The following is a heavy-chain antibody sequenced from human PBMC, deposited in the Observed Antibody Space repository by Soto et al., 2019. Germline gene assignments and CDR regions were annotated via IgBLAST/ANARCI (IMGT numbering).Heavy chain of an antibody. CDR2: IVREGSEK. D-gene: IGHD4-17*01. J-gene: IGHJ5*01. CDR3: ARDDDYDDNGLDS. V-gene: IGHV3-33*01. CDR1: GFAFSSHG. Sequence: QVQLVESGGGVVQPGRSLRLSCAASGFAFSSHGMHWVRQAPGRGLEWVAVIVREGSEKHYADSVKGRFANSRDNSKNTLYLEMNSHRAEDTAVYYCARDDDYDDNGLDSWGQGTLVTVSS.